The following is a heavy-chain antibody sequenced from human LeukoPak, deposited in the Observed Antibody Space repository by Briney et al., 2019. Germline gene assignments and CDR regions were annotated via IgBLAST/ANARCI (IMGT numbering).Heavy chain of an antibody. Sequence: SETLSLTCTVSGGSISSSSYYWGWIRQPPGKGLEWIGSIYYSGSTYYNPSLKSRVTISVDTSKNQFSLKLSSVTAADTAVYYCAREDSGYGDDAFDIWGQGTMVTVSS. CDR3: AREDSGYGDDAFDI. CDR2: IYYSGST. J-gene: IGHJ3*02. V-gene: IGHV4-39*07. CDR1: GGSISSSSYY. D-gene: IGHD5-12*01.